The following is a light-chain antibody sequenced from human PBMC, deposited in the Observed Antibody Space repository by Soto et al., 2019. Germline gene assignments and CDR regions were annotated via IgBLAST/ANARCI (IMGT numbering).Light chain of an antibody. CDR3: ATWDDSLSGPV. Sequence: QLVLTQPPSASGTPGQRVTISCSGSSSNIGSNTVNWYQQLPGTAPKLLIYSNNQRPSGVPDRFSGSKSGISASLAISGLQSEDEAYYYCATWDDSLSGPVFGGGTKLTVL. J-gene: IGLJ2*01. V-gene: IGLV1-44*01. CDR2: SNN. CDR1: SSNIGSNT.